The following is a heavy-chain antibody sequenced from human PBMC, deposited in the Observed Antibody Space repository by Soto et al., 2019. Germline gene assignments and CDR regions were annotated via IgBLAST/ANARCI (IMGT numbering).Heavy chain of an antibody. CDR2: ISAYNYNT. CDR1: GYTFTAYG. V-gene: IGHV1-18*04. D-gene: IGHD3-22*01. Sequence: QVQLVQSGAEVKRPGASVKVACKASGYTFTAYGLSWVRQAPGQGLEWMGWISAYNYNTNYAREFQGRLTMTRDTSTSTAYMELRSLRSDDTAVYYCARGYYDTSGYYYFDYWGQGTQVTVSS. CDR3: ARGYYDTSGYYYFDY. J-gene: IGHJ4*02.